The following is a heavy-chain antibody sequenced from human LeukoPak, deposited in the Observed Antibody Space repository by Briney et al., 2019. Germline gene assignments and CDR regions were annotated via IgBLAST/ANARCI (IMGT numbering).Heavy chain of an antibody. J-gene: IGHJ4*02. CDR1: GFTFSSYW. Sequence: PGGSLRLFCAASGFTFSSYWMSWVRQAPGKGLEWVANIKQDGSEKYYVDSVKGRFTISRDNAKNSLYLQMNSLRAEDTAVYYCAREWKTTVVTPGYFDYWGQGTLVTVSS. V-gene: IGHV3-7*01. CDR2: IKQDGSEK. D-gene: IGHD4-23*01. CDR3: AREWKTTVVTPGYFDY.